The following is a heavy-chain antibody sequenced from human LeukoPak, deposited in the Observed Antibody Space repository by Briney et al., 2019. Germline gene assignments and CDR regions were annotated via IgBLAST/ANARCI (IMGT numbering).Heavy chain of an antibody. Sequence: SETLSLTCTVSGGSMSSYYWSWIRQPPGKGLEWIGYIYTSGSTNYNPSLKSRVTISVDTSKNQFSLKLSSVTAADTAVYYCASSSIAARIFDYWGQGTLVTVSS. J-gene: IGHJ4*02. CDR2: IYTSGST. CDR3: ASSSIAARIFDY. V-gene: IGHV4-4*09. CDR1: GGSMSSYY. D-gene: IGHD6-6*01.